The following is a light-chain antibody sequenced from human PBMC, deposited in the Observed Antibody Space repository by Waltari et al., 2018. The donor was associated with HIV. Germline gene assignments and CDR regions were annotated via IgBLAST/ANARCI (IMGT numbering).Light chain of an antibody. CDR1: SSNIGKNA. CDR2: YDD. J-gene: IGLJ3*02. V-gene: IGLV1-36*01. Sequence: QSVLTQPPSVSAAPRQRVSISCSGSSSNIGKNAVNWYQQIPGTAPRLLIYYDDLVPSGGSDRVSGSQSGTSASLAISGLQSEDEADYYCAAWDDTLNGWVFGGGTKLTVL. CDR3: AAWDDTLNGWV.